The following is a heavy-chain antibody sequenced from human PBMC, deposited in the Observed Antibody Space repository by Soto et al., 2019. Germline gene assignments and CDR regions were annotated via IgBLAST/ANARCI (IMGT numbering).Heavy chain of an antibody. Sequence: PGGSLRLSCAASGFTFSSYAMSWVRQAPGKGLEWVSAISGSGGSTYYADSVKGRFTISRDNSKNTLYLQMNSLRAEDTAVYYCAKGGRYQDEYYHYGMDVWGQGTTVTVSS. V-gene: IGHV3-23*01. D-gene: IGHD2-2*01. CDR1: GFTFSSYA. CDR2: ISGSGGST. J-gene: IGHJ6*02. CDR3: AKGGRYQDEYYHYGMDV.